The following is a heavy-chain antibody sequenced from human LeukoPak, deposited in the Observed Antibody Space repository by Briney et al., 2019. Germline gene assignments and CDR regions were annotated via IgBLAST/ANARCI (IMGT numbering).Heavy chain of an antibody. Sequence: PSETLSLTCAVYGGSFSGYYWSWIRQPPGKGLEWIGEINHSGSTNYNPSLKSRVTISVDTSKNQFSLKLSSVTAADTAVYYCARGKKLIAAAGTRGGFDIWGQGIMVTVSS. CDR2: INHSGST. J-gene: IGHJ3*02. D-gene: IGHD6-13*01. CDR1: GGSFSGYY. V-gene: IGHV4-34*01. CDR3: ARGKKLIAAAGTRGGFDI.